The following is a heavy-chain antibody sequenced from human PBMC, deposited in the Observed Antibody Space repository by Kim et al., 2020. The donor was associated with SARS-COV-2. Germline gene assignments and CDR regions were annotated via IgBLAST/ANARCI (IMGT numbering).Heavy chain of an antibody. J-gene: IGHJ5*02. D-gene: IGHD2-15*01. CDR2: IRSKAYGGTT. Sequence: GGSLRLSCTASGFTFGDYAMSWFRQAPGKGLEWVGFIRSKAYGGTTEYAASVKGRFTISRDDSKSIAYLQMNSLKTEDTAVYYCTRDLLEVVVAATRYNWFDPWGQGTLVTVSS. CDR3: TRDLLEVVVAATRYNWFDP. CDR1: GFTFGDYA. V-gene: IGHV3-49*03.